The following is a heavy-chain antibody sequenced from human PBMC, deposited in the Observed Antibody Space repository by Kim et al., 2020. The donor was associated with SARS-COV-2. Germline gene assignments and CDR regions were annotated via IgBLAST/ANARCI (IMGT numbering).Heavy chain of an antibody. CDR2: IYYSGST. Sequence: SETLSLTCTVSGGSISSGDYYWSWIRQHPGKGLEWIGYIYYSGSTYYNPSLKSRVTISIDTSKNQFSLKLSSVTAADTAVYYCAREGNSGPRLDYWGQGTLVTVSS. CDR3: AREGNSGPRLDY. V-gene: IGHV4-31*03. J-gene: IGHJ4*02. D-gene: IGHD5-12*01. CDR1: GGSISSGDYY.